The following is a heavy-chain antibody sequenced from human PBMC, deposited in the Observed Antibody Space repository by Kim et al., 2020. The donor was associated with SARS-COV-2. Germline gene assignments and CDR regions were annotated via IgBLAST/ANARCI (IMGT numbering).Heavy chain of an antibody. Sequence: SETLSLTCTVSGYSISSGYYWGWIRQPPGKGLEWIGSIYHSGSTYYNPSLKSRVTISVDTSKNQFSLKLSSVTAADTAVYYCARDGYDILTGYYPIDYWGQGTLVTVSS. J-gene: IGHJ4*02. V-gene: IGHV4-38-2*02. CDR3: ARDGYDILTGYYPIDY. CDR1: GYSISSGYY. D-gene: IGHD3-9*01. CDR2: IYHSGST.